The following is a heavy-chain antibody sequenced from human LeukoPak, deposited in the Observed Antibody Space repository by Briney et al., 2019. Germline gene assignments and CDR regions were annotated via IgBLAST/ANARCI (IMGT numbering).Heavy chain of an antibody. CDR1: GGSISSYY. D-gene: IGHD2-2*01. Sequence: SETLSLTCTVSGGSISSYYWSWIRQPPGKGLEWIGYIYYSGSTNYNPSLKSRVTISVDTSKNQFSLKLSSVAAADTAVYYCARAQRVPRVDYWGQGTLVTVSS. V-gene: IGHV4-59*01. J-gene: IGHJ4*02. CDR2: IYYSGST. CDR3: ARAQRVPRVDY.